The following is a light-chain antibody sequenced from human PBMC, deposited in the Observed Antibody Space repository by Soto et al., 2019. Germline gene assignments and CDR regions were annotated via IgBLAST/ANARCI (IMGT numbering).Light chain of an antibody. CDR1: SSDVGSYNL. V-gene: IGLV2-23*02. J-gene: IGLJ1*01. CDR2: EVS. Sequence: QSVLTQPASVSASPGQSITISCTGTSSDVGSYNLVSWYQQHPGKAPKLMIYEVSKRPSGVSNRFSGSKSGNTASLTISGLQAEVEADYYCCSYAGSSLYVLGTGTKVTVL. CDR3: CSYAGSSLYV.